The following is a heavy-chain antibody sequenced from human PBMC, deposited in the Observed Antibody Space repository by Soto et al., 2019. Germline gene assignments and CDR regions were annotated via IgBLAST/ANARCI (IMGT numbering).Heavy chain of an antibody. D-gene: IGHD6-19*01. CDR3: TRDKGSSGWSADAFDF. J-gene: IGHJ3*01. Sequence: GGSLRLSCTASGFPFRDYALSWVRQAPGKGMEWVSFIRTKTYGGATQYAASVQGRFTISRDDSKNIAYLQMDSLKIEDTAVYYCTRDKGSSGWSADAFDFWGQGTVVTVS. CDR1: GFPFRDYA. CDR2: IRTKTYGGAT. V-gene: IGHV3-49*04.